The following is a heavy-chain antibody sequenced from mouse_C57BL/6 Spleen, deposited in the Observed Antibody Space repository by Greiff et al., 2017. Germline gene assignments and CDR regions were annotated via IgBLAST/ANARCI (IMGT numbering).Heavy chain of an antibody. V-gene: IGHV1-64*01. CDR2: IHPNSGST. D-gene: IGHD2-3*01. CDR1: GYTFTSYW. J-gene: IGHJ3*01. CDR3: AREVYDGSFAY. Sequence: VQLQQPGAELVKPGASVKLSCKASGYTFTSYWMHWVKQRPGQGLEWIGMIHPNSGSTNYNEKFKSKATLTVDKSSSTAYMQLSSLTSEDSAVYYCAREVYDGSFAYWGQGTLVTVSA.